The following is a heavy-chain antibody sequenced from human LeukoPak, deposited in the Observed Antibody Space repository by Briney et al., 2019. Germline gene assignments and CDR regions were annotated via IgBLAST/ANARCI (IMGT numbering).Heavy chain of an antibody. CDR2: ISAYNGNT. D-gene: IGHD5-18*01. J-gene: IGHJ4*02. CDR1: GYTFTSYG. CDR3: ARDGTPGYSYGHYFDY. Sequence: DSVKVSCKASGYTFTSYGISWVRQAPGQGLEWMGWISAYNGNTNYAQKLQGRVTMTTDTSTSTAYMELRSLRSDDAAVYYCARDGTPGYSYGHYFDYWGQGTLVTVSS. V-gene: IGHV1-18*01.